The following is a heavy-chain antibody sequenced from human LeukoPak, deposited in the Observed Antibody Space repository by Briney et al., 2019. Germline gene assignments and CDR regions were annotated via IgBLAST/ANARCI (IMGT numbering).Heavy chain of an antibody. V-gene: IGHV1-2*02. CDR1: GYTFTGYY. CDR3: ASCDRGIAAAGGHYYYYGMDV. J-gene: IGHJ6*02. CDR2: INPNSGGT. D-gene: IGHD6-13*01. Sequence: ASVKVSCKASGYTFTGYYMHWVRQAPGQGLEWMGWINPNSGGTNYAQKFQGRVTMTRDTSISTAYMELSRLRSDDTAVYYCASCDRGIAAAGGHYYYYGMDVWGQGTTVTVSS.